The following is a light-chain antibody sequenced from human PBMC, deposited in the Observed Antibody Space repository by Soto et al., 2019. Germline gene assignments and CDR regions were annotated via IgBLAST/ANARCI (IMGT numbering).Light chain of an antibody. J-gene: IGLJ1*01. CDR3: SSYTSSSIIYV. CDR2: DVS. Sequence: TQPSSVSGSPGQSVTLSCAGTSSDFGGYNYVSWYQQHPGKAPKLMIYDVSNRPSGVSNRFSGSKSGNTASLTISGLQAEDEADYYCSSYTSSSIIYVFGTGTKVTVL. CDR1: SSDFGGYNY. V-gene: IGLV2-14*01.